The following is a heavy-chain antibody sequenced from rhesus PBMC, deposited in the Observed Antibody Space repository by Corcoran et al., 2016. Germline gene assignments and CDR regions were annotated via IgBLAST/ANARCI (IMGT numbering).Heavy chain of an antibody. J-gene: IGHJ4*01. CDR3: ATSAAATFDY. CDR1: GFSFSSSS. CDR2: IRSKSKHYET. Sequence: EVQVVESGGGLVQPGGSLRLSCAASGFSFSSSSMHWVRQASGKGLEWVGRIRSKSKHYETGYAASVKGRFTISRDDSKNTAYLQMNSLKTEDTAVYYCATSAAATFDYWGQGVLVTVSS. D-gene: IGHD6-43*01. V-gene: IGHV3-118*01.